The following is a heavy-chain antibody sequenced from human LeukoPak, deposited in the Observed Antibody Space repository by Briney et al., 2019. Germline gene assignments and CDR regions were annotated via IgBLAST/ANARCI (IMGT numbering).Heavy chain of an antibody. J-gene: IGHJ4*02. CDR2: ITSSSSHI. CDR3: ARYSSNWHAVDY. D-gene: IGHD6-13*01. V-gene: IGHV3-21*01. Sequence: GGSLILSCAASRFTFSSYSMSWVRQAPGKGLQWVSSITSSSSHIYYADPVKGRFTISRDNAKNTLYLQMNSLRVDDTAVYYCARYSSNWHAVDYWGQGTLVTVSS. CDR1: RFTFSSYS.